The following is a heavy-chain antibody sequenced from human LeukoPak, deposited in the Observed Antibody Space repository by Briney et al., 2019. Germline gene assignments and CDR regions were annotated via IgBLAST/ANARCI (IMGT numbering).Heavy chain of an antibody. D-gene: IGHD3-22*01. CDR2: ISGSGGST. V-gene: IGHV3-23*01. CDR3: AKGAMIVVVIKDAFDI. Sequence: GGSLRLSCAASGFTFSSYAMSWVRQAPGKGLEWVSAISGSGGSTYYADSVKSRFTISRDNSKNTLYLRMNSLRAEDTAVYYCAKGAMIVVVIKDAFDIWGQGTMVTVSS. J-gene: IGHJ3*02. CDR1: GFTFSSYA.